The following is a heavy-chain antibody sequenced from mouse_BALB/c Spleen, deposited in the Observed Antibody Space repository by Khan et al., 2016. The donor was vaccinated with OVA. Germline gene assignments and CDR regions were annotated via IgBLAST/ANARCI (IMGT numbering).Heavy chain of an antibody. CDR1: GYSFTTYY. CDR2: IDPFSGDT. J-gene: IGHJ3*01. CDR3: TRHGYVAWFTY. V-gene: IGHV1S135*01. Sequence: EVQLVESGPELMKPGASGKLSCKASGYSFTTYYIHWVKQSHGKSLVWIGYIDPFSGDTTYNQKFKGMATLTVDKSSSTAYIHLSNLTSEDSAVYDCTRHGYVAWFTYWGQGTLVTVSA. D-gene: IGHD2-2*01.